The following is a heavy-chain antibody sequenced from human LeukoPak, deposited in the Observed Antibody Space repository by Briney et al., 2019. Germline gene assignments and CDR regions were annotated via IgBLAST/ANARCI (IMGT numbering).Heavy chain of an antibody. Sequence: ASVKVSCKASGYIFSNYVISWVRQAPGQGLEWMGWISAKNGDTNYIQKFRGRVTMTTDTSTSTAYMALWRLRYDDAAVYYCARDVPGTTPFDYWGQGTLVTVSS. V-gene: IGHV1-18*01. CDR3: ARDVPGTTPFDY. CDR2: ISAKNGDT. D-gene: IGHD1-7*01. J-gene: IGHJ4*02. CDR1: GYIFSNYV.